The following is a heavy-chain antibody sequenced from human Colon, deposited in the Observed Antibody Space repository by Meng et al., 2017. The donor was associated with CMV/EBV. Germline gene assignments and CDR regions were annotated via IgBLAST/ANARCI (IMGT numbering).Heavy chain of an antibody. CDR1: GFTFSTYT. D-gene: IGHD3-16*01. V-gene: IGHV3-21*01. CDR3: ARVRGGLGPGATTNWFDP. J-gene: IGHJ5*02. Sequence: GESLKISCAASGFTFSTYTMNWVRQAPGKGLEWVSSISTSGSYTYYADSVKGRFTISRDNAKNSLYLQMNSLRAEDTAVYYCARVRGGLGPGATTNWFDPWGQGTQVTVSS. CDR2: ISTSGSYT.